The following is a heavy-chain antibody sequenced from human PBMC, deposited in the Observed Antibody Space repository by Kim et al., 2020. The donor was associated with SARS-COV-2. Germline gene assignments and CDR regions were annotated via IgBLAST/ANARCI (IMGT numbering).Heavy chain of an antibody. J-gene: IGHJ4*02. V-gene: IGHV1-69*13. D-gene: IGHD6-6*01. CDR2: IIPIFGTA. CDR3: ARTEQYSSSGRTFDY. Sequence: SVKVSCKASGGTFSSYAISWVRQAPGQGLEWMGGIIPIFGTANFAQKFQGRVTITADESTSTAYMELSSLRSEDTAVYYCARTEQYSSSGRTFDYWGQGTLVTVSS. CDR1: GGTFSSYA.